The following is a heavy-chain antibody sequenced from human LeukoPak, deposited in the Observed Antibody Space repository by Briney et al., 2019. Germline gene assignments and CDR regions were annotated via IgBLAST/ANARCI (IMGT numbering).Heavy chain of an antibody. Sequence: GGSLRLSCAASGFTVSSNHMTWVRQAPGQGLEWVSLIYPGGDTYSTDSVKGRFTISRDNSKNTLYLQMNSLSAEDTAVYYCASKVERYFEYWGQGILVTVPS. CDR1: GFTVSSNH. CDR3: ASKVERYFEY. J-gene: IGHJ4*02. CDR2: IYPGGDT. D-gene: IGHD1-26*01. V-gene: IGHV3-66*01.